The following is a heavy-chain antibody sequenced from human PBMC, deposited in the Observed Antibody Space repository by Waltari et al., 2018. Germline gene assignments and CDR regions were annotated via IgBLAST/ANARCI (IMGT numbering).Heavy chain of an antibody. Sequence: QVQLQQWGAGLLKPSETLSLTCDVYGGSFSGYYWSWIRQPPGKGLEWIGEINHSGSTNYNPSLKSRVTISVDTSKNQFSLKLSSVTAADTAVYYCARRSGSYDYWGQGTLVTVSS. CDR3: ARRSGSYDY. CDR2: INHSGST. V-gene: IGHV4-34*01. CDR1: GGSFSGYY. J-gene: IGHJ4*02. D-gene: IGHD1-26*01.